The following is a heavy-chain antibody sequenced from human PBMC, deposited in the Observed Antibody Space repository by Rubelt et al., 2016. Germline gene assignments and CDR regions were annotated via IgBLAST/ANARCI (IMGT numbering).Heavy chain of an antibody. Sequence: EWIGSIYYSGSTYYNPSLKSRVTISVDTSKNQFSLKLCSVTAADTAVYYCARLGYSSRENWFDPWGQGTLVTVSS. CDR2: IYYSGST. J-gene: IGHJ5*02. V-gene: IGHV4-39*01. CDR3: ARLGYSSRENWFDP. D-gene: IGHD6-13*01.